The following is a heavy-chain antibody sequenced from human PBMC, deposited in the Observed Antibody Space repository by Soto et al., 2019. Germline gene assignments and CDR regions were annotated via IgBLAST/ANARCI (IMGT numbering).Heavy chain of an antibody. CDR2: IYFTGGT. J-gene: IGHJ4*02. CDR1: GASLSSNTYH. V-gene: IGHV4-39*01. Sequence: QLQLQESGPGLVKPSETLSLTCTVSGASLSSNTYHWGWVRQPPGEGLEWIGLIYFTGGTYYNPSLKSRLTISLGMSNKQFSLKLTSVTAADAAVYYCVSQTGSGIPYWGQGTLVTVPS. CDR3: VSQTGSGIPY. D-gene: IGHD3-10*01.